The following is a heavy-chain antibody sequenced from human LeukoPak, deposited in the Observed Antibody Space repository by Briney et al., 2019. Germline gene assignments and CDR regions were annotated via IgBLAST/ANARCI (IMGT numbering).Heavy chain of an antibody. CDR1: GFTFSSYA. J-gene: IGHJ4*02. D-gene: IGHD6-13*01. CDR3: ARDGGYSSSWSDPFDY. CDR2: ISGSGGST. V-gene: IGHV3-23*01. Sequence: GGSLRLSYAASGFTFSSYAMSWVRQAPGKGLEWVSAISGSGGSTYYADSVKGRFTISRDNSKNTLYLQMNSLRADDTAVYYCARDGGYSSSWSDPFDYWGQGTLVTVSS.